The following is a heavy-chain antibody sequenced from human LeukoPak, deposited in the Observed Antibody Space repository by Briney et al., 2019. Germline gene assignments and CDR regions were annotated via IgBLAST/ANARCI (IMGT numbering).Heavy chain of an antibody. V-gene: IGHV3-21*01. CDR2: ISSRSTYI. J-gene: IGHJ6*04. Sequence: GGSLRLSCAASGFTFSNYSMNWVRQAPGKGLEWVSSISSRSTYIYHADSVKGRFTISRDNAKNSLFLQMNSLRAEDTAVYFCAKSTRAVMAMMDVWGKGTTVTVSS. CDR3: AKSTRAVMAMMDV. D-gene: IGHD3-16*01. CDR1: GFTFSNYS.